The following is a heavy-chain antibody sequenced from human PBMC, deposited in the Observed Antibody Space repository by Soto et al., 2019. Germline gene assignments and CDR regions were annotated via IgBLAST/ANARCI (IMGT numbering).Heavy chain of an antibody. CDR2: IYHSGST. Sequence: QVQLQQWGAGLLKPSETLSLTCAVYGGSFSGYYWSWIRQPPGKGPEWIGEIYHSGSTNYNPSLKSRVTISVDTTKNHFSLKLSSVTAADTAVYYCASGGSSWYDFDYWGQGTLVTVSS. CDR1: GGSFSGYY. CDR3: ASGGSSWYDFDY. J-gene: IGHJ4*02. D-gene: IGHD6-13*01. V-gene: IGHV4-34*01.